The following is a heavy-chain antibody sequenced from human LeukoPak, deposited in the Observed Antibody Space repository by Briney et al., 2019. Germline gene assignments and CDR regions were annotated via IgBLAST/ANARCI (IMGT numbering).Heavy chain of an antibody. CDR2: FDPEDGET. J-gene: IGHJ4*02. Sequence: ASVKVSCTVSGYTLTELSMHWVRQAPGKGLEWMGGFDPEDGETIYAQKFQGRVTMTEDTSTDTACMELSSLRSEDTAVYYCAKNPLVGATWGDYFDYWGQGTLVTVSS. V-gene: IGHV1-24*01. D-gene: IGHD1-26*01. CDR1: GYTLTELS. CDR3: AKNPLVGATWGDYFDY.